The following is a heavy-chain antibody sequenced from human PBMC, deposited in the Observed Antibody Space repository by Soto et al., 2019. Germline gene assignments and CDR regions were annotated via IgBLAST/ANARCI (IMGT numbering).Heavy chain of an antibody. D-gene: IGHD1-26*01. CDR2: IYYSGST. V-gene: IGHV4-31*03. CDR1: GGSISSGGDY. CDR3: ARGLISGSHYSGGWYYFDS. Sequence: SETLSLTCTVSGGSISSGGDYWSWIRQHPGKGLEWIGYIYYSGSTYYNPSLKSRVTISVDTSKNQFSLKLSSVTAADTAVYYCARGLISGSHYSGGWYYFDSWGQGTQVTVSS. J-gene: IGHJ4*02.